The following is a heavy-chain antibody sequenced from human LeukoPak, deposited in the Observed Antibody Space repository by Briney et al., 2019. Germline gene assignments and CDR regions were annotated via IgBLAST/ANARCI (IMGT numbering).Heavy chain of an antibody. V-gene: IGHV1-8*03. D-gene: IGHD3-10*01. CDR3: ARDGSGSYYSRYFDY. J-gene: IGHJ4*02. CDR1: GYTFTSYD. CDR2: MNPNSGNA. Sequence: GASVKVSCKASGYTFTSYDINWVRQATGQGLEWMGWMNPNSGNAGYAQKFQGRVTITRNTSISTAYMELSSVTAADTAVYYCARDGSGSYYSRYFDYWGQGTLVTVSS.